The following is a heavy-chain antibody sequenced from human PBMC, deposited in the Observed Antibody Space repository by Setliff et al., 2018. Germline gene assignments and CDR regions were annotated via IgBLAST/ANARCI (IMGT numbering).Heavy chain of an antibody. Sequence: SETLSLTCAVSGYSISSGYYWGWIRQPPGKGLEWIGSIYHSGSTNYNPSLKSRLTMSVDTSKNQFSLKVTSVTAADTAVYYCARKGISALSGAFDMWGQGTMVTVSS. J-gene: IGHJ3*02. V-gene: IGHV4-38-2*01. D-gene: IGHD1-26*01. CDR3: ARKGISALSGAFDM. CDR1: GYSISSGYY. CDR2: IYHSGST.